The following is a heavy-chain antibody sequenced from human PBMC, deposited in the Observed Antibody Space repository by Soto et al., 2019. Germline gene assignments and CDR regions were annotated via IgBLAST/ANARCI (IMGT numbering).Heavy chain of an antibody. D-gene: IGHD2-15*01. Sequence: SETLSLTCTVSGGSISSFYWSWIRQSPGKGLEWIGHIYYSGSTNYNPSLKSRVTISVDTSKNQFSLKLSSVTAADTAVYYCARDLSSAPIWGQGTLVTVSS. J-gene: IGHJ4*02. V-gene: IGHV4-59*01. CDR2: IYYSGST. CDR3: ARDLSSAPI. CDR1: GGSISSFY.